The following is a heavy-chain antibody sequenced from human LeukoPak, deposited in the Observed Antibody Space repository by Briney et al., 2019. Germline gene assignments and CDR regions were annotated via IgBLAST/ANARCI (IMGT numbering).Heavy chain of an antibody. D-gene: IGHD2-2*01. CDR3: ARRIVVPEIGFDP. V-gene: IGHV4-34*01. CDR1: GGSFSGYY. CDR2: INHSGST. Sequence: SETLSLTCAVYGGSFSGYYWSWIRQPPGKGLEWIGEINHSGSTYYNPSLKSRVTISVDTSKNQFSLKLSSVTAADTAVYYCARRIVVPEIGFDPWGQGTLVTVSS. J-gene: IGHJ5*02.